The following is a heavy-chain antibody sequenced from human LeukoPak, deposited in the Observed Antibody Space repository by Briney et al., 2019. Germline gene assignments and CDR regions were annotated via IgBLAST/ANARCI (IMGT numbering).Heavy chain of an antibody. V-gene: IGHV4-38-2*02. Sequence: SETLSLTCTVSGGSISSYYWGWVRQPPGKGLEWIGSIYHSGSTYYNPSLKSRVTISVDTSKNQFSLKLSSVTAADTAVYYCAREILGYCSSTSCYDYYYMDVWGKGTTVTVSS. CDR2: IYHSGST. CDR1: GGSISSYY. CDR3: AREILGYCSSTSCYDYYYMDV. J-gene: IGHJ6*03. D-gene: IGHD2-2*01.